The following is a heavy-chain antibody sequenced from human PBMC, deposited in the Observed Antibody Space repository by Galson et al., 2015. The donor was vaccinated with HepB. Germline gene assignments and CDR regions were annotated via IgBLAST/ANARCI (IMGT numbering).Heavy chain of an antibody. Sequence: ETLSLTCGVSSGSFTNYDWNWVRQAPGKGPEWIGEVNRGGSANVNPSLQSRVTITRDTSKSQFSLRLSSITAADTAMYYCVGGPFGPRFQFWYSPVYLQHWGRGTQVIVSS. D-gene: IGHD2-21*01. CDR1: SGSFTNYD. V-gene: IGHV4-34*01. CDR2: VNRGGSA. CDR3: VGGPFGPRFQFWYSPVYLQH. J-gene: IGHJ1*01.